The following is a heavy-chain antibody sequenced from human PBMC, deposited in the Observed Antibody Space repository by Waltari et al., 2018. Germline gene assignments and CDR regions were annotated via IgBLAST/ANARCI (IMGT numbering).Heavy chain of an antibody. V-gene: IGHV4-38-2*01. CDR1: GYSISSGYY. CDR3: RGYGSGSYSGLPWGLDAFDI. D-gene: IGHD3-10*01. CDR2: IYHSGST. J-gene: IGHJ3*02. Sequence: QVQLQESGPGLVKPSETLSLTCAVSGYSISSGYYWGWIRQPPGTGLEWIGSIYHSGSTYYNPSLKSRVTISVDTSKNQFSLKLSSVTAADTAVYYCRGYGSGSYSGLPWGLDAFDIWGQGTLVTVSS.